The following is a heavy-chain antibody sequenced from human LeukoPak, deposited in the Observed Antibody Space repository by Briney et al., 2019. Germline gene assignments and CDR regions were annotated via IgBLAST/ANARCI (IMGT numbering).Heavy chain of an antibody. V-gene: IGHV4-59*01. CDR1: GGSNSSYY. J-gene: IGHJ6*03. D-gene: IGHD3-22*01. CDR3: ARGLTYYYDSSGYYPVVGYYYYYMDV. Sequence: SETLSLTCTVSGGSNSSYYWSWILQPPGKGLEWIGYIYYSGSTNYNPSLKSRVTTSVDTSKNQFSLKLSSVTAADTAVYYCARGLTYYYDSSGYYPVVGYYYYYMDVWGKGTTVTVSS. CDR2: IYYSGST.